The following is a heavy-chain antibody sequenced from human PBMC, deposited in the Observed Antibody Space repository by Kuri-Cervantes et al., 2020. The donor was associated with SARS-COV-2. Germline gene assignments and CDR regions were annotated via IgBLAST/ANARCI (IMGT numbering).Heavy chain of an antibody. J-gene: IGHJ6*03. Sequence: SETLSLTCAVYGGSFSGYYWSWIRQPPGKGLEWIGEINHSGSTNYNPSLKSRVTIYVDTSKNQFSLKLNSVTAADTAIYYCARHRKIYDYWGGRGYFYYYMDVCGSGTTVTVSS. CDR3: ARHRKIYDYWGGRGYFYYYMDV. D-gene: IGHD3-3*01. CDR2: INHSGST. CDR1: GGSFSGYY. V-gene: IGHV4-34*01.